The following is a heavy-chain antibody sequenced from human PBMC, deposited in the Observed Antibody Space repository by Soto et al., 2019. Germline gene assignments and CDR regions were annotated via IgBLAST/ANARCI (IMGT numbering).Heavy chain of an antibody. Sequence: SETLSLTCAVYGGSFSGYDWSGIRQPPGKGLEWIGEINHSGSTNYNPSLKSRVTISVDTSKNQFSLKLSSVTAADTAVYYCARGHRDAAALRPGRWFDPWGHGTLVTTSS. J-gene: IGHJ5*02. D-gene: IGHD6-25*01. CDR2: INHSGST. CDR3: ARGHRDAAALRPGRWFDP. V-gene: IGHV4-34*01. CDR1: GGSFSGYD.